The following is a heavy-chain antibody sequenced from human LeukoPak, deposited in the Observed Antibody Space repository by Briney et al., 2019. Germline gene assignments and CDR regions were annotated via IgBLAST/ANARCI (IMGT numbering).Heavy chain of an antibody. J-gene: IGHJ4*02. D-gene: IGHD3-22*01. CDR3: ARDLTNYYHSSGYYYGSPDY. CDR2: ISYDGSNK. CDR1: GFTFSSYA. V-gene: IGHV3-30*01. Sequence: GRSLRLSCAASGFTFSSYAMHWVRQAPGKGLEWVAVISYDGSNKYYADSVKGRFTISRDNSKNTLYLQMNSLRPEDTAVYNCARDLTNYYHSSGYYYGSPDYWGQGTLVTVSS.